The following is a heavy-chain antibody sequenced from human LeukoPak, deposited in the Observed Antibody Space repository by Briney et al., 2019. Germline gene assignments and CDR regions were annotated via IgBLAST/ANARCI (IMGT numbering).Heavy chain of an antibody. CDR2: ISPLLGAS. D-gene: IGHD3-9*01. V-gene: IGHV1-69*16. J-gene: IGHJ4*02. CDR1: GGTFSDHI. CDR3: ATYDILTGFDY. Sequence: SVKVSCKASGGTFSDHIIFWVRQAPGQGVEGMGGISPLLGASNHTQKFQDRVRITADESASTAYMELSNLRSAATAVYYCATYDILTGFDYWGQGTLVTVSS.